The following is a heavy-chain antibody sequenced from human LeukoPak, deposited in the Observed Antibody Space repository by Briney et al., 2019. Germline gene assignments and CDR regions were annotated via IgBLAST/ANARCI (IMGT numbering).Heavy chain of an antibody. D-gene: IGHD3-22*01. CDR3: ARVFHPNYYYDSSGYLDY. J-gene: IGHJ4*02. CDR1: GYTFTSYG. V-gene: IGHV1-18*01. Sequence: ASVKVSCKASGYTFTSYGISWVRQAPGQGLEWMGWISAYNGNTNYAQKLQGRVTMTTDTSTSTAYMELRSLRSDDTAVYYCARVFHPNYYYDSSGYLDYWGQGTLVTVSS. CDR2: ISAYNGNT.